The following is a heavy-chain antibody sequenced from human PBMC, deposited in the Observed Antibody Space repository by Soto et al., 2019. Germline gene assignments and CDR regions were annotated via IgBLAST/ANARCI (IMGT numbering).Heavy chain of an antibody. CDR3: ARDRLASGSYFDY. J-gene: IGHJ4*02. Sequence: GGSLRLSCAASGFTFSSYSMNWVRQAPGKGLEWVSSISSSSSYIYYADSVKGRFTISRDNAKNSLYLQMNSLRAEDTAVYYCARDRLASGSYFDYWGQGTLVTVSS. CDR2: ISSSSSYI. V-gene: IGHV3-21*01. D-gene: IGHD5-12*01. CDR1: GFTFSSYS.